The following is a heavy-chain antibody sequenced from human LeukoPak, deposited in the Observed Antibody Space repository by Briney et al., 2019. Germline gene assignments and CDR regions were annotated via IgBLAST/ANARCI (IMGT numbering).Heavy chain of an antibody. Sequence: SETLSLTCTVSGGSISSGGYYWSWIRQHPGKGLEWIGYIYYSGSTYYNPSLKSRVTISVDTSKNQFSLRLTSVTAADTAVYYCARNRVVGAPNFDYWGQGTLVTVFS. CDR3: ARNRVVGAPNFDY. CDR2: IYYSGST. CDR1: GGSISSGGYY. V-gene: IGHV4-31*03. D-gene: IGHD1-26*01. J-gene: IGHJ4*02.